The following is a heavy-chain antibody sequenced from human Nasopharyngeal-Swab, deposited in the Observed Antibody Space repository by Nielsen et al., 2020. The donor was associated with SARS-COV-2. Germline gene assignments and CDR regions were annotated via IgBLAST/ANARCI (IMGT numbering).Heavy chain of an antibody. Sequence: WVRQAPGQGLEWMGIINPSGGSTSYAQKFQGRVTMTRDTSTSTVHMELSSLRSEDTAVYYCARDRDCSSTSCYRGIDIWGQGTVVTVSS. J-gene: IGHJ3*02. V-gene: IGHV1-46*01. D-gene: IGHD2-2*01. CDR3: ARDRDCSSTSCYRGIDI. CDR2: INPSGGST.